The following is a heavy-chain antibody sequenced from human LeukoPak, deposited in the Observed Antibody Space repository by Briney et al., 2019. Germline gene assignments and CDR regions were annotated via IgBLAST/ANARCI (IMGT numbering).Heavy chain of an antibody. J-gene: IGHJ4*02. CDR2: MNPNSGNT. CDR3: ARARGITIFGVGSLDY. D-gene: IGHD3-3*01. CDR1: GYTFTSYD. V-gene: IGHV1-8*01. Sequence: ASVKVSCKASGYTFTSYDTNWVRQATGQGLEWMGWMNPNSGNTGYAQKFQGRVTMTRNTSISTAYMELSSLRSEDTAVYYCARARGITIFGVGSLDYWGQGTLVTVSS.